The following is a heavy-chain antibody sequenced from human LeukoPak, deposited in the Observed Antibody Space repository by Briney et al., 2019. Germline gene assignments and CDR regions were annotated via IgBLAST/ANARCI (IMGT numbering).Heavy chain of an antibody. Sequence: GGSLRLSCAASGFTFSSYWMTWVRQAPGKGLEWVANINQDGSEKYYVDSMKGRFTISRDNAKNSLYLEMNGLRAEDTAVYYCARGVTTGVDAFDIWGQGTMVSASS. V-gene: IGHV3-7*01. J-gene: IGHJ3*02. CDR3: ARGVTTGVDAFDI. D-gene: IGHD4-17*01. CDR2: INQDGSEK. CDR1: GFTFSSYW.